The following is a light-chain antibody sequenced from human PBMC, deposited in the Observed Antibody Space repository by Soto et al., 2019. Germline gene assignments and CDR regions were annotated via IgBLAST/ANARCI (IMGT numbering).Light chain of an antibody. CDR2: DAS. CDR1: QSVSSY. J-gene: IGKJ2*01. V-gene: IGKV3-15*01. CDR3: LQYSTWPPLYT. Sequence: EIVMTQSPATLSVSLGERVTLSCRASQSVSSYLAWYQQKPGQAPRLLISDASTRATDIPDRFRGSGSGTDFTLTISSLQSTDLAVYYCLQYSTWPPLYTFGQGTKLEIK.